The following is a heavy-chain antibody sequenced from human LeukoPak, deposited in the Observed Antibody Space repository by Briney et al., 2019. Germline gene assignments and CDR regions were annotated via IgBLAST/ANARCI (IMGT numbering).Heavy chain of an antibody. CDR3: AREEAVAGNRWFDP. V-gene: IGHV1-2*02. CDR1: GYTFTGHY. D-gene: IGHD6-19*01. Sequence: ASVKVSCKASGYTFTGHYMHWVRQAPGQGLEWMGWINPNSGGTNYAQKFQGRVTMTRDTSISTAYMELSRLRSDDTAVYYCAREEAVAGNRWFDPWGQGTLVTVSS. CDR2: INPNSGGT. J-gene: IGHJ5*02.